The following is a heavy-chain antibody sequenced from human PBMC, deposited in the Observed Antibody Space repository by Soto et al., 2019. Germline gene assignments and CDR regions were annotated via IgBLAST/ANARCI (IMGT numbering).Heavy chain of an antibody. V-gene: IGHV4-31*03. CDR1: GGSISSGGYY. Sequence: PSETLSLTCTVSGGSISSGGYYWSWIRQHPGKGLEWIGYIYYSGSTYYNPSLKSRVTISVDTSKNQFSLKLSSVNAADTSVYYRARDLDYYDSTVGMDVWGQGTTVTVSS. J-gene: IGHJ6*02. CDR2: IYYSGST. D-gene: IGHD3-22*01. CDR3: ARDLDYYDSTVGMDV.